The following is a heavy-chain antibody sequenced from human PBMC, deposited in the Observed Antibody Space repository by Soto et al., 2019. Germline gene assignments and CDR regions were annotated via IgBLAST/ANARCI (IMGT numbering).Heavy chain of an antibody. CDR3: ARFPRYIAVALDWFDP. V-gene: IGHV4-39*01. CDR1: GDSISSSDYK. Sequence: PSETLSLTCTVSGDSISSSDYKWGWIRQPPGKGLEWIGSIHFSGTTYHNPSLKSRVTISVDTSKNQFSLKLSSVTAADTAVYYCARFPRYIAVALDWFDPWGQGTLVTVSS. J-gene: IGHJ5*02. CDR2: IHFSGTT. D-gene: IGHD6-19*01.